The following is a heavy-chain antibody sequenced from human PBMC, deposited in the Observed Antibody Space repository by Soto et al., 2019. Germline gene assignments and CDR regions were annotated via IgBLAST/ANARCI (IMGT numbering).Heavy chain of an antibody. Sequence: QITLNESGPTVVRPTETLTLTCRFSGFSLTTSGVGVGWIRQSPGKAPEWLALIYWDDDKRYSASPKSRLASATKPSNSHVVLTLADLDPTDTATYYCAHRVLRTVFGLVTTTAIYFDFWGQGTPVAVSS. CDR2: IYWDDDK. CDR1: GFSLTTSGVG. V-gene: IGHV2-5*02. J-gene: IGHJ4*02. D-gene: IGHD3-3*01. CDR3: AHRVLRTVFGLVTTTAIYFDF.